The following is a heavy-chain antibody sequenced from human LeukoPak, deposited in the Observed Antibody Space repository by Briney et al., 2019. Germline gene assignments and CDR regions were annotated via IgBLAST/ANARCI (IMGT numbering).Heavy chain of an antibody. CDR2: ISGSGGST. CDR3: AKRGVVIRVILVGFHKEAYYFDS. Sequence: PGGSLRLSCAASGFSFGDHWMAWVRQAPGKGLEWVAGISGSGGSTNYADSVKGRFTISRDNPKNTLYLQMNSLRAEDTAVYFCAKRGVVIRVILVGFHKEAYYFDSWGQGALVTVSS. J-gene: IGHJ4*02. V-gene: IGHV3-23*01. D-gene: IGHD3-22*01. CDR1: GFSFGDHW.